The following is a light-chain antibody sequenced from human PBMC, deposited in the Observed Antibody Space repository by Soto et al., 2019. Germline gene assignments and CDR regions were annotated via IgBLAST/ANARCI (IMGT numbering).Light chain of an antibody. CDR2: KAS. V-gene: IGKV1-5*03. CDR1: QSISSW. Sequence: DIQMTQSPSTLSASVGERVTIICRASQSISSWLAWYQQKPGKAPKLLIYKASILESGVPSRFSGSGSGTEFTLTISSLQPDDFATYYCQQYNSYSWTFGQGTKVEIK. J-gene: IGKJ1*01. CDR3: QQYNSYSWT.